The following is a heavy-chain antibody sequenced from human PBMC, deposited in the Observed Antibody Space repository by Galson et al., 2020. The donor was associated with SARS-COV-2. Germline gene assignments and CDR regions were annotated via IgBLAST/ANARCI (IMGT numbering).Heavy chain of an antibody. CDR2: IYYSGST. CDR3: ARVWDYGDFRPFDY. CDR1: GGSVSSGSYY. D-gene: IGHD4-17*01. J-gene: IGHJ4*02. Sequence: SETLSLTCTVSGGSVSSGSYYWSWIRQPPGKGLEWIGYIYYSGSTNYNPSLKSRVTISVDTSKNQFSLKLSSVTAADTAVYYCARVWDYGDFRPFDYWGQGTLVTVSS. V-gene: IGHV4-61*01.